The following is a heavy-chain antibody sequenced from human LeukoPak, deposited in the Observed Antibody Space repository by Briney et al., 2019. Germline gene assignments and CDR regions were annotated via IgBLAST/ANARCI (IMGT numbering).Heavy chain of an antibody. CDR2: IRYDGSIK. CDR3: AKDVNTGGDYFDY. V-gene: IGHV3-30*02. D-gene: IGHD1-14*01. CDR1: GFIFRNSG. Sequence: PGGSLRLSCAASGFIFRNSGMHWDRQALGKGLEWMAFIRYDGSIKYYADSVNGRFTISRDNSKNTLYLQMNSLRAEDTAVYYCAKDVNTGGDYFDYWGQGTLVTVSS. J-gene: IGHJ4*02.